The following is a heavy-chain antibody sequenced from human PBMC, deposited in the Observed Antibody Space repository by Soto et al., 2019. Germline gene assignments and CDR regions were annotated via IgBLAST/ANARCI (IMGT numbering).Heavy chain of an antibody. J-gene: IGHJ6*02. CDR2: INHSGST. D-gene: IGHD3-22*01. CDR1: GGSFSGYY. CDR3: ARGPYYDKGGMDV. Sequence: QVQLQQWGAGLLKPSETLSLTCAVYGGSFSGYYWSWIRQPPGKGLEWIGEINHSGSTNYNPSLTSRVTISVDTSKNQVSLKLSSVTAADTAVYYCARGPYYDKGGMDVWGQGTTVTVSS. V-gene: IGHV4-34*01.